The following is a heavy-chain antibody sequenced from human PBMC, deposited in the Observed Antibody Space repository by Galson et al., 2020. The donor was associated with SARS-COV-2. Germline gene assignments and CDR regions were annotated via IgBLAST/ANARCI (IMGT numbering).Heavy chain of an antibody. Sequence: ASVKVSCKVSGYTLTELSMHWVRQAPGKGLEWMGGFDPEDGETIYAQKFQGRVTMTEDTSTDTAYMELSSLRSEDTAVYYCATDFAYCGGDCYPKLGYWGQGTLVTVSS. D-gene: IGHD2-21*02. CDR2: FDPEDGET. CDR1: GYTLTELS. CDR3: ATDFAYCGGDCYPKLGY. J-gene: IGHJ4*02. V-gene: IGHV1-24*01.